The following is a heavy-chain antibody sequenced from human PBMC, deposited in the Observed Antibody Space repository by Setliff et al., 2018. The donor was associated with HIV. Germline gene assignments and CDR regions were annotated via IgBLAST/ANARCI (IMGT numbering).Heavy chain of an antibody. D-gene: IGHD6-19*01. CDR2: ISGFNGNT. V-gene: IGHV1-18*01. CDR3: GRVPYRSVWFSGGHNPFDV. J-gene: IGHJ3*01. CDR1: AYSFSKYG. Sequence: ASVKVSCKASAYSFSKYGISWVRQAPGQGLEWMGWISGFNGNTKYEQNFQGRVTMTMDTSTSTVYMELRSLRSDDTAVYYCGRVPYRSVWFSGGHNPFDVWGQGTMVTVSS.